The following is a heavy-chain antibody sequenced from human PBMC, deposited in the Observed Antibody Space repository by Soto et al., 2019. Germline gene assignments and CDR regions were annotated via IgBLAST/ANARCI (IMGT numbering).Heavy chain of an antibody. V-gene: IGHV1-8*01. Sequence: ASVKVSCKASGYTFTSYDINWVRQATGQGLEWMGWMNPNSGNTGYAQKFQGRVTMTRNTSISTAYMELSSLRSEDTAVYYCARVVDCSGGSCYYKVYDYWGQGTLVTVSS. J-gene: IGHJ4*02. CDR2: MNPNSGNT. CDR1: GYTFTSYD. CDR3: ARVVDCSGGSCYYKVYDY. D-gene: IGHD2-15*01.